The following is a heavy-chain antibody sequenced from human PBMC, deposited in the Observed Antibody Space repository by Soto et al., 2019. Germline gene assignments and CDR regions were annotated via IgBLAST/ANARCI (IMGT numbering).Heavy chain of an antibody. Sequence: VASVKVSCKASGYTFTGYYMHWVRQAPGQGLEWMGWINPNSGGTNYAQKFQGWVTMTRDTSISTAYMELSRLRSDDTAVYYCARARGYDILTGYYGPDYWGQGTLVTVSS. CDR2: INPNSGGT. D-gene: IGHD3-9*01. CDR1: GYTFTGYY. V-gene: IGHV1-2*04. J-gene: IGHJ4*02. CDR3: ARARGYDILTGYYGPDY.